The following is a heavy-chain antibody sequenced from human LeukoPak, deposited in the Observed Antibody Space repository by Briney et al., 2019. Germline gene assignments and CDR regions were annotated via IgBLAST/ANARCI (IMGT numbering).Heavy chain of an antibody. J-gene: IGHJ4*02. CDR3: AKGRLAWELRGLDY. CDR1: GYTFTSYD. D-gene: IGHD1-26*01. Sequence: ASVKVSCKASGYTFTSYDINWVRQATGQGLEWMGWMNPNSGNTGYAQKFQGRVTMTRNTSISTAYMELSSLRSEDTAVYYCAKGRLAWELRGLDYWGQGSLVTVSS. V-gene: IGHV1-8*01. CDR2: MNPNSGNT.